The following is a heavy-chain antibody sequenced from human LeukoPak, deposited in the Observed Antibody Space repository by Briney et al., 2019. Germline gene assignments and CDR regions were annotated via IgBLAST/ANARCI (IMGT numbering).Heavy chain of an antibody. CDR3: AREAAARGRYFDY. J-gene: IGHJ4*02. Sequence: GGSLRLSCAASGFTVSSYAMHWVRQAPGKGLEYVSAISSNGGSTYYANSVKGRFTISRDNSKNTLYLQMGSLRAEDMAVCYCAREAAARGRYFDYWGQGTLVTVSS. CDR1: GFTVSSYA. V-gene: IGHV3-64*01. CDR2: ISSNGGST. D-gene: IGHD6-13*01.